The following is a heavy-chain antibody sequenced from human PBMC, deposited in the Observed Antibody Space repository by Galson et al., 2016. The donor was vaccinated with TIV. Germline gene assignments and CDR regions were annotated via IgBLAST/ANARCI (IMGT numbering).Heavy chain of an antibody. J-gene: IGHJ6*02. Sequence: CAISGDSVSGNTVAWNWVRQCPSRGLEWLGRTYYTSKWNTDYAVSVKGRIIIRPDTSMNQVSLQLSSVIPDDTAVYYCSRGNWNYGMGGAMDVWGRGTTVTVSS. CDR2: TYYTSKWNT. CDR3: SRGNWNYGMGGAMDV. CDR1: GDSVSGNTVA. V-gene: IGHV6-1*01. D-gene: IGHD1-7*01.